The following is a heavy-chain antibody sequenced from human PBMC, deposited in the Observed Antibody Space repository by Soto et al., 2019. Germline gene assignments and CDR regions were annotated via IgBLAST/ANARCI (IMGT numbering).Heavy chain of an antibody. CDR2: IGTAGDT. Sequence: GGSLRLSCAASGFTFSSYDMHWVRQATGKGPEWVSAIGTAGDTYYPGSVKGRFTISRENAKNSLYLQMNSLRAEDTAVYYCARDTYYYDSSGYYYYGMDVWGQGTTVTVSS. J-gene: IGHJ6*02. CDR1: GFTFSSYD. D-gene: IGHD3-22*01. CDR3: ARDTYYYDSSGYYYYGMDV. V-gene: IGHV3-13*01.